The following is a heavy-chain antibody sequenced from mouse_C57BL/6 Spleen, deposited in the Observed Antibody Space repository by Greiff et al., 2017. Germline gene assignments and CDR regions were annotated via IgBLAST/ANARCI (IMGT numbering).Heavy chain of an antibody. Sequence: QVQLQQPGAELVKPGASVKVSCKASGYTFTSYWMHWVKQRPGQGLEWIGRIHPSDSDTNYNQKFKGKATVTVDKSSSTAYMQLSSLTSEDSAVYYCAIYDYDGPYYAMDYWGQGTSVTVSS. V-gene: IGHV1-74*01. CDR2: IHPSDSDT. CDR1: GYTFTSYW. CDR3: AIYDYDGPYYAMDY. J-gene: IGHJ4*01. D-gene: IGHD2-4*01.